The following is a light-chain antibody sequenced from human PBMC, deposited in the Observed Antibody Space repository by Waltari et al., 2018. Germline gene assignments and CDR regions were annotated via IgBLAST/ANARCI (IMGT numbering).Light chain of an antibody. CDR1: QSLGYSDGNSY. J-gene: IGKJ1*01. Sequence: DVVLTQSPLSLPVTLGQPASISCRSNQSLGYSDGNSYVNWVQQRPGQSHRRLIYKGSKRDSRVRDRSSVSGSVTEFTLKISRVEAEDVGVYYCMQATHWPPWTFGQGTKVEIK. V-gene: IGKV2-30*01. CDR2: KGS. CDR3: MQATHWPPWT.